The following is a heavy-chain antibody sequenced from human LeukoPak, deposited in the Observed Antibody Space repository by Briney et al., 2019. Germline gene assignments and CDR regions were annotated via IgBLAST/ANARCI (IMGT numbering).Heavy chain of an antibody. CDR1: GFTFSDYY. D-gene: IGHD3-9*01. V-gene: IGHV3-11*06. J-gene: IGHJ4*02. CDR3: ARTYYDILLLDY. Sequence: GGSLRLSCAASGFTFSDYYMSWIRQAPGKGLEWVSYISSSNSYTNYADSVKGRFTISRDNAKNSLYLQMNSLRAEDTAVYYCARTYYDILLLDYWGQGTLVTVSS. CDR2: ISSSNSYT.